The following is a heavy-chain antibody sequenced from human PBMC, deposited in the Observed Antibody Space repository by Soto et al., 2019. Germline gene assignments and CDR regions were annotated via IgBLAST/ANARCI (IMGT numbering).Heavy chain of an antibody. D-gene: IGHD6-6*01. CDR2: INPSGGST. V-gene: IGHV1-46*01. J-gene: IGHJ5*02. CDR3: ARPAGRLANWFDP. Sequence: QVQLVQSGAEVKKPGASVKVSCKASGYTFTDYRMIWVRQAPGQGLEWMGIINPSGGSTNYAPNFXGXXTXXXXXXXXXXXXXXXXXRSEDTAVYYCARPAGRLANWFDPWGQGTLVTVSS. CDR1: GYTFTDYR.